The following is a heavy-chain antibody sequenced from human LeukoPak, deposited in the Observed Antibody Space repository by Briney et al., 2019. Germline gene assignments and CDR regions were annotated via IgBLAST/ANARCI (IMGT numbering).Heavy chain of an antibody. CDR2: IIPIFGTA. J-gene: IGHJ6*03. Sequence: GASVKVSCKASGGTFSSYAISWVRQAPGQGLEWMGGIIPIFGTANYAQKFQGRVTITTDESTSTAYMELSSLRSEDTAVYYCARARVVSGSPNAYYYYYMDVWGKGTTVTVSS. CDR3: ARARVVSGSPNAYYYYYMDV. D-gene: IGHD1-26*01. V-gene: IGHV1-69*05. CDR1: GGTFSSYA.